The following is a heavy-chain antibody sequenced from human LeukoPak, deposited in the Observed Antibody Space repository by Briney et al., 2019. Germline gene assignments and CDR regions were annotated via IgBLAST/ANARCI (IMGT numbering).Heavy chain of an antibody. CDR1: GFTFSSYA. Sequence: GALRLSCAASGFTFSSYAMHWVRQAPGKGLEWVAVISYDGSNKYYADSVKGRFTISRDNSKNTLYLQMNSLRAEDTAVYYCARAPRTLGYFDYWGQGTLVTVSS. CDR2: ISYDGSNK. D-gene: IGHD2-2*01. V-gene: IGHV3-30-3*01. CDR3: ARAPRTLGYFDY. J-gene: IGHJ4*02.